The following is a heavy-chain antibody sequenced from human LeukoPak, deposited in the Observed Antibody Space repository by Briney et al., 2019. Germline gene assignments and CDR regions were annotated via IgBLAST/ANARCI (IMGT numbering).Heavy chain of an antibody. CDR1: GFTFSSYA. CDR3: AKIGVRWYCY. Sequence: GGSLRLSCAVSGFTFSSYAMSWVRQAPGKGLEWVSAISGSGGSTYYADSVKGRFTISRDNSKNTLYLQMNSLRAEDTAVYYRAKIGVRWYCYWGQGTLVTVSS. D-gene: IGHD4-23*01. J-gene: IGHJ4*02. V-gene: IGHV3-23*01. CDR2: ISGSGGST.